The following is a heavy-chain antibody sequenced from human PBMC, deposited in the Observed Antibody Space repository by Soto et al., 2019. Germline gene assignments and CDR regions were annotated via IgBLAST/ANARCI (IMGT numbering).Heavy chain of an antibody. Sequence: SETLSLTCTVSDDSIGSSIYYWGWIRQPPGKGLEWIGNIYYNGRTNYNPSLKSRVTISVEKSKNQFSLKLSCVTAADTAVYYCAHQKYYDYVWGSYEYSYYFDYWGPGTLVTVSS. J-gene: IGHJ4*02. D-gene: IGHD3-16*01. CDR1: DDSIGSSIYY. CDR3: AHQKYYDYVWGSYEYSYYFDY. CDR2: IYYNGRT. V-gene: IGHV4-39*01.